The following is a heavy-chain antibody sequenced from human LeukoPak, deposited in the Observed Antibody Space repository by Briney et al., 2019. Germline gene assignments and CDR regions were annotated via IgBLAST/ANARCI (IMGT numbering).Heavy chain of an antibody. V-gene: IGHV4-39*01. J-gene: IGHJ6*03. CDR2: IFHSGRT. CDR3: ARLLSYDILTDNYYKYYMDV. CDR1: GGSIRDNNYY. Sequence: SETLSLTCTVSGGSIRDNNYYWGWIRQPPGKGLEWIGGIFHSGRTFYNPSLRSRVSMSVDTSKKQIALTVSSVTAADTAVYYSARLLSYDILTDNYYKYYMDVWGKGATVTVSS. D-gene: IGHD3-9*01.